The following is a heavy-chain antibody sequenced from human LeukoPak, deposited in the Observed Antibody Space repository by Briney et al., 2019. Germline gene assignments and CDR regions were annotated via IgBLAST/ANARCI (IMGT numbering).Heavy chain of an antibody. CDR1: GYTFTGYY. CDR3: ARDRSSSSWYSDFDY. CDR2: INPNSGST. V-gene: IGHV1-2*06. Sequence: ASVKVSCKASGYTFTGYYMHWVRQPPGQGLEWMGRINPNSGSTNYAQKFQGRVTMARDTSISTAYMELSRLRSDDTAVYYCARDRSSSSWYSDFDYWGQGTLVTVSS. J-gene: IGHJ4*02. D-gene: IGHD6-13*01.